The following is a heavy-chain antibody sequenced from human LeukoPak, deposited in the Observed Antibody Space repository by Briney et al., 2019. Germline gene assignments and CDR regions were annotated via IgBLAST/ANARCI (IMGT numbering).Heavy chain of an antibody. J-gene: IGHJ4*02. CDR2: ITGNGVTA. CDR1: EFTPTSPH. D-gene: IGHD1-1*01. Sequence: GGSWKPSLEGPEFTPTSPHITWVPGSPGKAREWVSSITGNGVTAYYADSVRGRFTVSTDSSKSTLYLQMNSLRAEDTAIYYCAKSPGYWTHDYWGQGILVTVSS. V-gene: IGHV3-23*01. CDR3: AKSPGYWTHDY.